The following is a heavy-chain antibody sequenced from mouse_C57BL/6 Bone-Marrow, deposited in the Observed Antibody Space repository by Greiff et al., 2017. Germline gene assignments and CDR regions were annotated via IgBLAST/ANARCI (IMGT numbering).Heavy chain of an antibody. J-gene: IGHJ4*01. CDR2: IWTGGGT. CDR3: ARNPPSTVVVGYYYAMDY. Sequence: VQLQQSGPGLVAPSQSLSITCTVSGFSLTSYAISWVRQPPGKGLEWLGVIWTGGGTNYNSALKSRLSISKDNSKSQVFLKMNSLQTDDTAMYYCARNPPSTVVVGYYYAMDYWGQGTSVTVSS. CDR1: GFSLTSYA. V-gene: IGHV2-9-1*01. D-gene: IGHD1-1*01.